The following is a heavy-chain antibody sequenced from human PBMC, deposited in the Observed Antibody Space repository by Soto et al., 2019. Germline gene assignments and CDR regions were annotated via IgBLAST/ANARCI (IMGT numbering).Heavy chain of an antibody. Sequence: QVQLVQSGAEVKKLGASVKVSCKASGYTFTSYGISWVRQAPGQGLEWMGWISAYNGNTNYAQKLQGRVTMTSDTSTITASLEIMSLTSDDMAVYLCAKDPSSYYPNGVCPNPYYFDYWGQGTLVTASS. D-gene: IGHD2-8*01. CDR1: GYTFTSYG. CDR2: ISAYNGNT. V-gene: IGHV1-18*03. J-gene: IGHJ4*02. CDR3: AKDPSSYYPNGVCPNPYYFDY.